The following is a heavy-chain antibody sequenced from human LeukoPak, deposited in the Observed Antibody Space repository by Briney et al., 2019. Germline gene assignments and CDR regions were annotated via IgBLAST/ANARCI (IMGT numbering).Heavy chain of an antibody. D-gene: IGHD6-19*01. CDR1: GFTFSSYA. Sequence: GGSLRLSCAASGFTFSSYAMHWVRQAPDKGLEWVAVISYDGSNKYYADSVKGRFTISRDNSKNTLYLQMNSLRAEDTAVYYCAKEADRSVAGTFFTNYWGQGTLVTVSS. CDR3: AKEADRSVAGTFFTNY. CDR2: ISYDGSNK. V-gene: IGHV3-30*04. J-gene: IGHJ4*02.